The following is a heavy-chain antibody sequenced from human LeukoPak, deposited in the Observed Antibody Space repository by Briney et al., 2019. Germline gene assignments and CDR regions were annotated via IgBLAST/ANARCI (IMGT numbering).Heavy chain of an antibody. V-gene: IGHV3-74*01. CDR1: GFTFSSYW. CDR2: INSDGSST. J-gene: IGHJ3*01. CDR3: AMKAVPRPRLYDAFDF. D-gene: IGHD2-2*02. Sequence: PGGSLRLSCAASGFTFSSYWMHWARQAPGKGLVWVSRINSDGSSTSYADSVKGRFTISRDNSKNTLYLQMNSLRADDTAVYYCAMKAVPRPRLYDAFDFWGQGTVVTVSS.